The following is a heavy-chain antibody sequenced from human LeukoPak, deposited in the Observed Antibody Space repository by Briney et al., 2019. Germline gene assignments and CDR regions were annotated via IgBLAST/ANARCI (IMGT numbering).Heavy chain of an antibody. J-gene: IGHJ4*02. CDR3: AKGRITTASRPEVWSLDY. V-gene: IGHV3-23*01. D-gene: IGHD6-6*01. CDR1: GFSFGSYA. Sequence: PGGSLRLSCAASGFSFGSYAMSWVRQAPGMGLEWVSGMSAVGGNTYYAGSVKGRFTISRDNSKNTLYLQMNSLRADDTALYYCAKGRITTASRPEVWSLDYWGQGTLVTVSS. CDR2: MSAVGGNT.